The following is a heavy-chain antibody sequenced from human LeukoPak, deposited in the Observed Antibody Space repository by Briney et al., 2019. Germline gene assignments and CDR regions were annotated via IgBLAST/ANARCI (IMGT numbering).Heavy chain of an antibody. CDR3: VRGYSFGPYGMDV. CDR1: GFTFSAYG. CDR2: ISDSGGST. Sequence: GRSLRLSCAASGFTFSAYGMHWARQAPGKGLEYVSAISDSGGSTYYADSVKGRFTISRDNSKNTLYLQMSSLRAEDTAVYFCVRGYSFGPYGMDVWGQGTTVTVSS. V-gene: IGHV3-64D*09. J-gene: IGHJ6*02. D-gene: IGHD3-3*01.